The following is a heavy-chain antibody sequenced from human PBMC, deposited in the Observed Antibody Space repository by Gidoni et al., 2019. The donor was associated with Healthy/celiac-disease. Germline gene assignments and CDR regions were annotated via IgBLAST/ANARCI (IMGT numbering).Heavy chain of an antibody. V-gene: IGHV4-61*02. J-gene: IGHJ4*02. CDR1: GGSISSGSYY. Sequence: QVQLQESGPGLVKPSQTLSLTCTVSGGSISSGSYYWSWLRQPAGKGLEWIGRIYTSGSTNYNPSLKSRVTISVDTSKNQFSLKLSSVTAADTAVYYCASQKYCGGDCYHNDYWGQGTLVTVSS. CDR2: IYTSGST. CDR3: ASQKYCGGDCYHNDY. D-gene: IGHD2-21*02.